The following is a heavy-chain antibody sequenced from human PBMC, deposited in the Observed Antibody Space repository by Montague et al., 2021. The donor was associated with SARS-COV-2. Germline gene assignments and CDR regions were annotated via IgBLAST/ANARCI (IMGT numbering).Heavy chain of an antibody. V-gene: IGHV3-53*01. J-gene: IGHJ5*02. CDR1: GFTVNTNF. CDR2: IYSGGIT. D-gene: IGHD2/OR15-2a*01. CDR3: ARSITLPAVLAS. Sequence: SLRLSCAASGFTVNTNFMTWVRQAPGKGLEWISIIYSGGITYYADSVMGRFTISRDDSKNTVYLQMNGLRAEDTSTYFCARSITLPAVLASWGQGTLVTVSS.